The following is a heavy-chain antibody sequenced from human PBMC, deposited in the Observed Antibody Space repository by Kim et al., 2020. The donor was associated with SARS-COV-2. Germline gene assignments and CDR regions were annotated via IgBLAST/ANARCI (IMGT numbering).Heavy chain of an antibody. CDR2: INAGNGNT. V-gene: IGHV1-3*01. CDR1: GYTFTSYA. Sequence: ASVKVSCKASGYTFTSYAMHWVRQAPGQRLEWMGWINAGNGNTKYSQKFQGRVTITRDTSASTAYMELSSLRSEDTAVYYCARDRSGYSSGWYVWFDPWGQGTLVTVSS. CDR3: ARDRSGYSSGWYVWFDP. D-gene: IGHD6-19*01. J-gene: IGHJ5*02.